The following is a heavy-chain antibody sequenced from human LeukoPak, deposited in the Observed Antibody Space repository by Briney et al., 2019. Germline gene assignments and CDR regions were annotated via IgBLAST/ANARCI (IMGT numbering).Heavy chain of an antibody. CDR1: GFTFSSYE. D-gene: IGHD3-10*01. V-gene: IGHV3-48*03. CDR2: ISSSGSTI. J-gene: IGHJ4*02. Sequence: PGGSLRLSCAASGFTFSSYEMNWVRQAPGKGLEWVSYISSSGSTIYYAHSVKGRFTISRDNAKNSLYLQMNSLRAEDTAVYYCARDSAGSGSYVGYFEYWGQGTLVTVSS. CDR3: ARDSAGSGSYVGYFEY.